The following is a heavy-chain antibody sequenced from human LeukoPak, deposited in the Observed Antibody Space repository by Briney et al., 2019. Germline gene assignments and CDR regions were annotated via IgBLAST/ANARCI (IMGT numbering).Heavy chain of an antibody. D-gene: IGHD3-16*02. Sequence: SQTLSLTCTISGDSVSSNVAAWNWIRQSPSSGLEWLGRTYYRAKWYNDYAMSVKSRIIINPDTSKNQFSLQLNSVTPEDTAVYYCARALSMSAGKFDPWGQGTLVTVSP. CDR1: GDSVSSNVAA. V-gene: IGHV6-1*01. CDR3: ARALSMSAGKFDP. J-gene: IGHJ5*02. CDR2: TYYRAKWYN.